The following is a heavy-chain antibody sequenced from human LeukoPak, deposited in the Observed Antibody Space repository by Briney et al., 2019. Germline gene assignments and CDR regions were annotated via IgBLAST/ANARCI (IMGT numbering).Heavy chain of an antibody. CDR2: IYSGGST. Sequence: PGGSLRLSCAASGFTVSSNYMSWVRQAPGKGLEWVSVIYSGGSTYYADSVKGRFTISRDNSKNTLYLQMNSLRAEDTAVYYCAREDTVMAYFDYWGQGTLVTVSS. CDR1: GFTVSSNY. J-gene: IGHJ4*02. D-gene: IGHD5-18*01. V-gene: IGHV3-53*05. CDR3: AREDTVMAYFDY.